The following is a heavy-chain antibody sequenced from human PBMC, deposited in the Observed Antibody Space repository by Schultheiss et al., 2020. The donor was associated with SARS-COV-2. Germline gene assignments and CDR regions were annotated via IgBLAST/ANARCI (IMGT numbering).Heavy chain of an antibody. J-gene: IGHJ5*02. CDR2: IYYSGST. CDR1: GGSISSGDYY. V-gene: IGHV4-30-4*02. Sequence: SETLSLTCTVSGGSISSGDYYWSWIRQPPGKGLEWIGYIYYSGSTYYNPSLESRVTMSVDTSKNQFSLKLSSVTAADTAVYYCARMSLPGYVNVPFDPWGQGTLVTVSS. D-gene: IGHD5-12*01. CDR3: ARMSLPGYVNVPFDP.